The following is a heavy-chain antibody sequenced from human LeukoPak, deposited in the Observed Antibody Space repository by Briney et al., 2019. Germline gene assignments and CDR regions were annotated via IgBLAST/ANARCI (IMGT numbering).Heavy chain of an antibody. D-gene: IGHD4-17*01. CDR1: GFTFDDYA. Sequence: GRSLRLSCAASGFTFDDYAMHWVRQAPGKGLEWVSGISWNSGSIGYADSVKGRVTISRDNAKNSLYLQMNSLRAEDTAVYYCAREDYANGMDVWGQGTTVTVSS. V-gene: IGHV3-9*01. CDR3: AREDYANGMDV. CDR2: ISWNSGSI. J-gene: IGHJ6*02.